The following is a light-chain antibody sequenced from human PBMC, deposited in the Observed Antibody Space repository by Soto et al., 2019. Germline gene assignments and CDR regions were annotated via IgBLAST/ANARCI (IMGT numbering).Light chain of an antibody. CDR2: DNN. CDR3: GTWDSSLSAHV. CDR1: RSNIGNNY. J-gene: IGLJ1*01. Sequence: QSVLTQPPSVSAAPGQKGTISCSGSRSNIGNNYVSWYQQLPGTAPKLLIYDNNKRPSGIPDRFSGSKSGTSATLGITGLQTGDEADYHCGTWDSSLSAHVFGTGTKVTVL. V-gene: IGLV1-51*01.